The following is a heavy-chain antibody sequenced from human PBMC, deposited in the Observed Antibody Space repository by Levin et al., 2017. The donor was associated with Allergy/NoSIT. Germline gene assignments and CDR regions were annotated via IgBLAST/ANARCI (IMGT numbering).Heavy chain of an antibody. Sequence: GESLKISCKASGYTFTSYGISWVRQAPGQGLEWMGWISAYNGNTNYAQKLQGRVTMTTDTSTSTAYMELRSLRSDDTAVYYCARERDYGPGDYWGQGTLVTVSS. CDR2: ISAYNGNT. D-gene: IGHD4-17*01. CDR1: GYTFTSYG. CDR3: ARERDYGPGDY. J-gene: IGHJ4*02. V-gene: IGHV1-18*01.